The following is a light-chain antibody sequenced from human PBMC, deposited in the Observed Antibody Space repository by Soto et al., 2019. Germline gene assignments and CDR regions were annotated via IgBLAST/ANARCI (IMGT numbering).Light chain of an antibody. V-gene: IGKV3-11*01. J-gene: IGKJ4*01. CDR1: QRIGNS. CDR2: DAF. Sequence: TVLTQSPATLSLSPGERATLSCKASQRIGNSLGWFQQKPGQAPRLLIDDAFNRATGIPARFTGSVSGSDFTLTLSSLEPEDFGVSYCRQRYNWPLTFGGGTKVDIK. CDR3: RQRYNWPLT.